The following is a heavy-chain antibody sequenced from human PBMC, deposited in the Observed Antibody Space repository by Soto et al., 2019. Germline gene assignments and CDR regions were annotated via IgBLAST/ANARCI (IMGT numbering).Heavy chain of an antibody. V-gene: IGHV1-18*01. CDR2: ISLYSDGT. J-gene: IGHJ5*02. CDR1: GYTFSNYD. D-gene: IGHD2-2*01. CDR3: ARVVPGAEAWFGL. Sequence: QVQLVQSGGEVKRPGASVKVSCKTSGYTFSNYDITWVRQAPGQPLEWLGWISLYSDGTNYAQKFQGRVSMTTDTSTTTAYMELRSLRSDDTAVYYCARVVPGAEAWFGLWGQGTLVTVSS.